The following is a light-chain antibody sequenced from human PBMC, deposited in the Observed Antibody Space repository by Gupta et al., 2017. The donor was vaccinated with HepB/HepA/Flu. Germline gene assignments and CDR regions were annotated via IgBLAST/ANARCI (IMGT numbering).Light chain of an antibody. J-gene: IGLJ2*01. CDR3: QTWGTGTVV. CDR2: INSDGSH. V-gene: IGLV4-69*01. CDR1: SGHSSYA. Sequence: QLVLPQSPSASPSLGASVKLTCTLTSGHSSYAIAWHQQQPEKGPRYLMKINSDGSHSKGDGIPDRFSGSSSGAERYLTISSLQSEDEADYYCQTWGTGTVVFGGGTKLTVL.